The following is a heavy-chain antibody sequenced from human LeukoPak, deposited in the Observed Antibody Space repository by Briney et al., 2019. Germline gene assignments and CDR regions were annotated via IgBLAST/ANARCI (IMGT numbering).Heavy chain of an antibody. CDR3: AKDRGYSSSSALDY. CDR1: GFTFDDYA. J-gene: IGHJ4*02. CDR2: ISWNSGSI. D-gene: IGHD6-13*01. Sequence: GRSLRLSCAASGFTFDDYAMHWVRQAPGKGLEWVSGISWNSGSIGYADSVKSRFTVSRDNAKNSLYLQMNSLRAEDMALYYCAKDRGYSSSSALDYWGQGTLVTVSS. V-gene: IGHV3-9*03.